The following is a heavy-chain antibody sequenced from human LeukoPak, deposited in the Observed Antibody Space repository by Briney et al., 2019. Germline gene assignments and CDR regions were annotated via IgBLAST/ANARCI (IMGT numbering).Heavy chain of an antibody. CDR1: GGTFSSYA. J-gene: IGHJ4*02. CDR2: IIPIFGTA. V-gene: IGHV1-69*01. Sequence: SVKVSCKASGGTFSSYAISWVRQAPGQGLEWMGGIIPIFGTANYEQKFQGRVTITADESTSTAYMELSSLRSEDTAVYYCARADSSGYSDFDYWGQGTLVTVSS. D-gene: IGHD3-22*01. CDR3: ARADSSGYSDFDY.